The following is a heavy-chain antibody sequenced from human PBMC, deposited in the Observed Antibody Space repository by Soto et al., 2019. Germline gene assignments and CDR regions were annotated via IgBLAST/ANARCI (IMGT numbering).Heavy chain of an antibody. CDR1: GGSISSYY. CDR2: IYYSGST. V-gene: IGHV4-59*01. J-gene: IGHJ5*02. Sequence: QVQLQESGPGLVKPSETLSLTCTVSGGSISSYYWSWIRQPPGKGLEWIGYIYYSGSTNYNPSLKSRVTISVDTSKNQFSLKLSSVTAADTAVYYCARESGTNWFDPWGQGTLVTVSS. CDR3: ARESGTNWFDP.